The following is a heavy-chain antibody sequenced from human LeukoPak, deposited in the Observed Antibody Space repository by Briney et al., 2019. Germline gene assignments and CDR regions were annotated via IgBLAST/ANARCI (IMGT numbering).Heavy chain of an antibody. CDR1: GYSFTSYW. Sequence: KPGESLKISCKGSGYSFTSYWIGWVRQMPGKGLEWMGIIYPSDSDTRYSPSFQGQVTISADKSISTAYLQWSSLKASDTAMYYCARSAGRSGFYHYFDYWGQGTLVTVSS. CDR2: IYPSDSDT. V-gene: IGHV5-51*01. CDR3: ARSAGRSGFYHYFDY. J-gene: IGHJ4*02. D-gene: IGHD3-3*01.